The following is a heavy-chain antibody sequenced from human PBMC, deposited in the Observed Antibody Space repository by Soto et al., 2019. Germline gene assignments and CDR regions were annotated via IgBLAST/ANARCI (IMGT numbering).Heavy chain of an antibody. CDR2: IYYSGST. Sequence: QVQLQESGPGLVKPSQTLSLTCTVSGGSISSGGYYWSWIRHHPGKGLEWIGSIYYSGSTYYNPSLKSRVTISVDTSKNQFSLKLSSVTAADTAVYYCAREEGGAPLWSYYYYYGMDVWGQGTTVTVSS. V-gene: IGHV4-31*03. D-gene: IGHD5-18*01. CDR1: GGSISSGGYY. J-gene: IGHJ6*02. CDR3: AREEGGAPLWSYYYYYGMDV.